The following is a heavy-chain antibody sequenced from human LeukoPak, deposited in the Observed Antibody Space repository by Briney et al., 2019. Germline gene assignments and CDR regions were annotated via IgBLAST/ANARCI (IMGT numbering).Heavy chain of an antibody. V-gene: IGHV4-31*03. CDR1: GDSISSGGNY. Sequence: SETLSLTCTVSGDSISSGGNYWSWIRQHPGKGLEWIGYIYSGTTYFNPSLKSRVTISVDTSKNQFSLKLSSVTAADTAVYYCASEVPAAKGAFDIWGQGTVVTVSS. CDR3: ASEVPAAKGAFDI. D-gene: IGHD2-2*01. CDR2: IYSGTT. J-gene: IGHJ3*02.